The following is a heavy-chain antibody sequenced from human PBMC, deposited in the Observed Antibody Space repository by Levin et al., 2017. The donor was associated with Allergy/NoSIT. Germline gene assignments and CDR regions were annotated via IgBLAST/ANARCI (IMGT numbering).Heavy chain of an antibody. CDR2: ISAYNGNT. D-gene: IGHD3-10*01. V-gene: IGHV1-18*01. J-gene: IGHJ6*02. CDR1: GYTFTSYG. CDR3: ARDSASREVIHKLYYYYGMDV. Sequence: ASVKVSCKASGYTFTSYGISWVRQAPGQGLEWMGWISAYNGNTNYAQKLQGRVTMTTDTSTSTAYMELRSLRSDDTAVYYCARDSASREVIHKLYYYYGMDVWGQGTTVTVSS.